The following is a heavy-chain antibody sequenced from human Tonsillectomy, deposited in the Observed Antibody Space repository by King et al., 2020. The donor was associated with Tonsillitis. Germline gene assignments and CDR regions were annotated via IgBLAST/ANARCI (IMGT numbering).Heavy chain of an antibody. CDR1: GGSISSGGYS. CDR2: IYHSGST. J-gene: IGHJ3*02. Sequence: QLQESGSGLVKPSQTLSLTCAVSGGSISSGGYSWSWIRQPPGKGLEWIGYIYHSGSTYYNPSLKSRVTISVDRSKNQFSLKLSSVTAADTAVYYCAGGRVPAAMAANAFDIWGQGTMVTVSS. D-gene: IGHD2-2*01. CDR3: AGGRVPAAMAANAFDI. V-gene: IGHV4-30-2*01.